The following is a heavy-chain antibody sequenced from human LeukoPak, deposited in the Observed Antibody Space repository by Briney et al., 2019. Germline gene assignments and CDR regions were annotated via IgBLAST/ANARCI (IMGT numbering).Heavy chain of an antibody. J-gene: IGHJ4*02. CDR1: GGSFSGYY. CDR2: INHSGSS. V-gene: IGHV4-34*01. D-gene: IGHD6-19*01. Sequence: SETLSLTCGVYGGSFSGYYWSWIRQSPGKGLEWIGEINHSGSSNYNPSPKSRVTMSVDTSKNHFSLKLSSVTAADTAVYYCARGLVNSGWGGYFDYWGQGTVVTVSS. CDR3: ARGLVNSGWGGYFDY.